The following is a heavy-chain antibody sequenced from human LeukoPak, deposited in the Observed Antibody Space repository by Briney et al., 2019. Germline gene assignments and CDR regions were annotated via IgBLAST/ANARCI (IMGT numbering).Heavy chain of an antibody. CDR1: GGSISSGGYY. D-gene: IGHD2-2*01. J-gene: IGHJ5*02. CDR2: IYTSGST. V-gene: IGHV4-31*03. Sequence: PSQTLSLTCTVSGGSISSGGYYWSWIRQHPGKGLEWIGYIYTSGSTNYNPSLKSRVTMLVDTSKNQFSLKLSSVTAADTAVYYCARGPQYCSSTSCHQFDPWGQGTLVTVSS. CDR3: ARGPQYCSSTSCHQFDP.